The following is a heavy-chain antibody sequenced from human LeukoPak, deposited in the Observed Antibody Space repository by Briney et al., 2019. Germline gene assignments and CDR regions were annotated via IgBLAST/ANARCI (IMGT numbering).Heavy chain of an antibody. J-gene: IGHJ6*02. V-gene: IGHV4-61*05. CDR1: GGSISSSSYY. Sequence: SETLSLTCTVSGGSISSSSYYWGWIRQPPGKGLEWIGYIYYSGSTNYNPSLKSRVTISVDTSKNQFSLKLSSVTAADTAVYYCARARPYYYGSGSLGMDVWGQGTTVTVSS. CDR3: ARARPYYYGSGSLGMDV. CDR2: IYYSGST. D-gene: IGHD3-10*01.